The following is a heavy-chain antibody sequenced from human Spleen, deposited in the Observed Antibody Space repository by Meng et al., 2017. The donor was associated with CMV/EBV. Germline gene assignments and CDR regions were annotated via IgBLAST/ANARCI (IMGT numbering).Heavy chain of an antibody. CDR3: ARAGLGYCSVTSCYNDY. Sequence: GESLKISCAASGFTFSSYAMHWVRQAPGKGLEWVANIREDGSSKYYADPVKGRFTISRDNAKNSLYLQMSSLRAEDTAMYFCARAGLGYCSVTSCYNDYWGQGTLVTVSS. J-gene: IGHJ4*02. CDR1: GFTFSSYA. V-gene: IGHV3-7*01. CDR2: IREDGSSK. D-gene: IGHD2-2*02.